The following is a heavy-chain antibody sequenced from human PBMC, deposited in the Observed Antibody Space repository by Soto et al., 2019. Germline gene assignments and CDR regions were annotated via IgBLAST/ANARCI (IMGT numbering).Heavy chain of an antibody. D-gene: IGHD6-19*01. J-gene: IGHJ4*02. CDR1: GFTFDDYA. CDR3: AKDLGSGYSSGWLYLDS. Sequence: GGSLRLSCAASGFTFDDYAMHWVRQAPGKGLEWVSGISWNSDSIAYGDSVKGRFTISRDNAKNSLFLQMNSLRAEDTALYYCAKDLGSGYSSGWLYLDSWGQGALVTVSS. CDR2: ISWNSDSI. V-gene: IGHV3-9*01.